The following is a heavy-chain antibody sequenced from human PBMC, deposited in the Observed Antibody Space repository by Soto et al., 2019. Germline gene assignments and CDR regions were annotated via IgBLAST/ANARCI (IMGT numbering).Heavy chain of an antibody. CDR1: GYSIISGYY. D-gene: IGHD6-19*01. CDR2: IYHSGST. CDR3: ARVMGIAVAGTWFDP. V-gene: IGHV4-38-2*01. Sequence: ETLSLTCAVSGYSIISGYYWGWIRQPPGKGLEWIGSIYHSGSTYYNPSLKSRVTISVDTSKNQFSLKLSSVTAADTAVYYCARVMGIAVAGTWFDPWGQGTLVTVSS. J-gene: IGHJ5*02.